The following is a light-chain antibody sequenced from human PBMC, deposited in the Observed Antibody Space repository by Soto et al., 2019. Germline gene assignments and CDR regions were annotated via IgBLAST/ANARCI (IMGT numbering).Light chain of an antibody. CDR1: SSDVGGYNY. Sequence: QSVLTQHPSASGSPGQPVTISCTGTSSDVGGYNYVSWYQQHPGKAPKLMIYEVSKRPSGVPDRFSGSKSGNTASLTVSGLQAEDEADYYCSSYAGSNNRVFGTGTKLTVL. J-gene: IGLJ1*01. CDR2: EVS. V-gene: IGLV2-8*01. CDR3: SSYAGSNNRV.